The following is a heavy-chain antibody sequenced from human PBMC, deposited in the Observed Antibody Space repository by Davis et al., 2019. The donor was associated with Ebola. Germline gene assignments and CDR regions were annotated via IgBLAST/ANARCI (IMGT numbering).Heavy chain of an antibody. CDR2: IYSGGST. CDR1: GFTISTNY. V-gene: IGHV3-66*04. J-gene: IGHJ5*02. D-gene: IGHD3-22*01. CDR3: ARQSTYYYDSSGYFGWFDP. Sequence: GESLKISCAASGFTISTNYMSWVRQAPGKGLEWVSVIYSGGSTYYADSVKGRFIISRDNSKNTLYLQMNSLRAEDTAVYYCARQSTYYYDSSGYFGWFDPWGQGTLVTVSS.